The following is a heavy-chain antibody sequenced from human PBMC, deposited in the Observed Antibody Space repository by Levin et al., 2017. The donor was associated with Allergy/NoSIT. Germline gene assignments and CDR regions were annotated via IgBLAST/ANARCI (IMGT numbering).Heavy chain of an antibody. CDR3: VRLGNGDYVPAY. CDR2: IFYEGRTK. D-gene: IGHD4-17*01. V-gene: IGHV3-33*01. J-gene: IGHJ4*02. CDR1: GFTFRNYG. Sequence: GGSLRLSCAASGFTFRNYGMHWVRQAPGKGLEWVATIFYEGRTKHYADSVEGRFTISRDNSKNTVSLQMSGLRAEDTGIYYCVRLGNGDYVPAYWGQGTLVTVSS.